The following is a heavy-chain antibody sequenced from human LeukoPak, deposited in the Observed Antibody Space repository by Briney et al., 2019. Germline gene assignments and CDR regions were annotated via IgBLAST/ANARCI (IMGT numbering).Heavy chain of an antibody. D-gene: IGHD2-8*01. J-gene: IGHJ4*02. V-gene: IGHV4-61*01. Sequence: PSETLSLTCTVSGGSVSSDSYYWSWIRQPPGKGLEWIGYIYYSGSTNYNPSLKSRVTISVDTSKNQFSLKLSSVTAADTAVYYCAREMRSGWYYFDYWGQGTLVTVSS. CDR3: AREMRSGWYYFDY. CDR2: IYYSGST. CDR1: GGSVSSDSYY.